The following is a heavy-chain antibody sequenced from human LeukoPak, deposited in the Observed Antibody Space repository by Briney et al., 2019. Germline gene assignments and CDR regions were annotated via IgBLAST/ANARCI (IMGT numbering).Heavy chain of an antibody. CDR1: GFTFSSYW. Sequence: GGSLRLSCAASGFTFSSYWMTWVRQAPGEGLEWVANIKQDGSEKYYLDSVKGRFTISRDNAKNSLYLQMNSLRAEDTAVYYCARLATYYYGSGSHVLDYWGQGTPVTVSS. CDR3: ARLATYYYGSGSHVLDY. V-gene: IGHV3-7*04. D-gene: IGHD3-10*01. CDR2: IKQDGSEK. J-gene: IGHJ4*02.